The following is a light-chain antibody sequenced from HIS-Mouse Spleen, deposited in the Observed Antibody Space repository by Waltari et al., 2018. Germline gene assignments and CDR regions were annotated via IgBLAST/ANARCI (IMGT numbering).Light chain of an antibody. Sequence: QSALTQPASVSGSPGQSITISCTGTSSDVGSNNLVSWYQHHPGKAPKLTIYEGSKRHSGISKRCAGSKSGNTASRTISGLQAEDEADYYCCSYAGSSTVVFGGGTQLTVL. CDR1: SSDVGSNNL. V-gene: IGLV2-23*01. J-gene: IGLJ2*01. CDR3: CSYAGSSTVV. CDR2: EGS.